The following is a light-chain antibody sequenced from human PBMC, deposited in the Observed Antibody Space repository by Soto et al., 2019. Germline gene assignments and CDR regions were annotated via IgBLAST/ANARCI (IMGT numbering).Light chain of an antibody. CDR3: QQYNSYWT. V-gene: IGKV1-5*01. J-gene: IGKJ1*01. CDR1: QSISSW. Sequence: DIQMTQSPSTLSASVGDRVTITCRASQSISSWLAWYQQKPGTAPKLLIYDASSLKSGVPSRFSASGSGTEFTLTISSLQPDDFATYYCQQYNSYWTFGQGTKVDIK. CDR2: DAS.